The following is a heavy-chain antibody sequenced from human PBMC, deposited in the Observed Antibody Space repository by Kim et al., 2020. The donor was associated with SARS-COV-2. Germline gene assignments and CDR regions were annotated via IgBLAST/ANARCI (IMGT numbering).Heavy chain of an antibody. CDR3: ARVDLGQQLVYYYYYGMDV. CDR2: ISAYNGNT. D-gene: IGHD6-13*01. J-gene: IGHJ6*02. V-gene: IGHV1-18*01. Sequence: ASVKVSCKASGYTFTSYGISWVRQAPGQGLEWMGWISAYNGNTNYAQKLQGRVTMTTDTSTSTAYMELRSLRSDDTAVYYCARVDLGQQLVYYYYYGMDVWGQGTTVTVSS. CDR1: GYTFTSYG.